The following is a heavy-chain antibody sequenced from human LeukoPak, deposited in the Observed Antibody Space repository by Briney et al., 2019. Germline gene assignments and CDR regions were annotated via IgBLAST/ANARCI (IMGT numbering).Heavy chain of an antibody. Sequence: GGSLRLSCGASGFTFDDYWMSWVRQAPGQGLEWVANINQDGSEKYYLDSVKGRFTISRDNAKNSLYLQMNSLRAEDTAVYYCARDPCSSTSCYNGGFDPWGQGTLVTVSS. V-gene: IGHV3-7*01. CDR2: INQDGSEK. CDR3: ARDPCSSTSCYNGGFDP. J-gene: IGHJ5*02. D-gene: IGHD2-2*02. CDR1: GFTFDDYW.